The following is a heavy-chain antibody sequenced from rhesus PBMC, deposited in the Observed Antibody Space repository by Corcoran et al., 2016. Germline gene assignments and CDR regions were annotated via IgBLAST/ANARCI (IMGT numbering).Heavy chain of an antibody. J-gene: IGHJ4*01. V-gene: IGHV3S5*01. CDR1: GFTFSSYG. Sequence: EVQLVETGGGLVQPGGSLKLSCAASGFTFSSYGMSWVRQAPGKGLEWVSAIKCGGGCTYFPDSVTGRCTSARYNSKNTLSLQMNSLRAEDTAVYYCAKGYYEDDYGYYYTDLPFDYWGQGVLVTVSS. CDR3: AKGYYEDDYGYYYTDLPFDY. D-gene: IGHD3-9*01. CDR2: IKCGGGCT.